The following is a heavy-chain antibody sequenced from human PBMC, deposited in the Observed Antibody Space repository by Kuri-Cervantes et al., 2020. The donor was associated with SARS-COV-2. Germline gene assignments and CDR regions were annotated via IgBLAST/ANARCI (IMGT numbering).Heavy chain of an antibody. V-gene: IGHV3-30-3*01. J-gene: IGHJ5*02. CDR3: ARTTYNLWFGELLSLWFDP. Sequence: GGSLRLSCAASGFTFSSYAMHWVRQAPGKGLEWVAVISYDGSNKYYADSVKGRFTISRDNSKNTLYLQMNSLRAEDTAVYYCARTTYNLWFGELLSLWFDPWGQGTLVTVSS. D-gene: IGHD3-10*01. CDR1: GFTFSSYA. CDR2: ISYDGSNK.